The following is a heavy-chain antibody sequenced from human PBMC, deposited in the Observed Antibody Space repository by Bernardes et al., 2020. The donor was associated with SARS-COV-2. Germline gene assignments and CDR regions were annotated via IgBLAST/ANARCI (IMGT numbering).Heavy chain of an antibody. D-gene: IGHD3-22*01. CDR2: IKYDGSST. Sequence: GGSLRLSCAASGFTFSSYWMSWVRQAPGKGLEWVSRIKYDGSSTNYADSVKGRFTISRDNAKNTLYLQMNSLRAEDTAVYYCARVERRYYDSTVKAFDIWGQGTMVTVSS. CDR3: ARVERRYYDSTVKAFDI. CDR1: GFTFSSYW. V-gene: IGHV3-74*01. J-gene: IGHJ3*02.